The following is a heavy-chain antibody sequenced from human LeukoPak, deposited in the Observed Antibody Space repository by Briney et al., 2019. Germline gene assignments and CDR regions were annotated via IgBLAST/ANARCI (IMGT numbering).Heavy chain of an antibody. D-gene: IGHD3-9*01. CDR3: ATQKDLTTMFFD. J-gene: IGHJ4*02. CDR2: IKQDGSEK. CDR1: GFTFSSFW. Sequence: GGSLRLSCADSGFTFSSFWMNWVRQAPGKGLEWVANIKQDGSEKNYVDSVKGRFIISRDNAKKSLYLQMNSLRVEDTAVYFCATQKDLTTMFFDWGQGTLVTVSS. V-gene: IGHV3-7*01.